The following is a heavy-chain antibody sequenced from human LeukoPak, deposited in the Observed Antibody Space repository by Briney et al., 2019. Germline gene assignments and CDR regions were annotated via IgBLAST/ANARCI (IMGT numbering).Heavy chain of an antibody. Sequence: PGGSLRLSCAASGFTFSDYAMSWVRQAPGKGLEWVSAVTGSGGNTYYADSVKGRVTISKDTSKNTLYLQMNSLRGEDTAVYYCAKGGHYDSSGLRAPFDYWGQGTLVTVSS. V-gene: IGHV3-23*01. J-gene: IGHJ4*02. D-gene: IGHD3-22*01. CDR2: VTGSGGNT. CDR1: GFTFSDYA. CDR3: AKGGHYDSSGLRAPFDY.